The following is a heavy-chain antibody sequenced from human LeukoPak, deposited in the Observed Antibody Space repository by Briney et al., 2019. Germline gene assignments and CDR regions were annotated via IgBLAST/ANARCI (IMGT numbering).Heavy chain of an antibody. CDR2: ITSSSSTI. CDR3: ARDLTTLVRGLPLDY. J-gene: IGHJ4*02. D-gene: IGHD3-10*01. Sequence: GGSLRLSCAASGFTFSSYSMNWVRQAPGKGPEWVSYITSSSSTIYYADSVKGRFTISRDNAKNSLLLQMNSLRDEDTAVYYCARDLTTLVRGLPLDYWGQGTLVTVYS. CDR1: GFTFSSYS. V-gene: IGHV3-48*02.